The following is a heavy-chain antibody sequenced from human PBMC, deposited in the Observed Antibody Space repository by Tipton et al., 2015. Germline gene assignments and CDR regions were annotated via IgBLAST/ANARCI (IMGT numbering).Heavy chain of an antibody. D-gene: IGHD2-15*01. J-gene: IGHJ5*02. CDR2: IYTSGST. V-gene: IGHV4-4*07. CDR3: ARKDIVGNWFDP. Sequence: GSLRLSCTVSGGSIRSYYWSWIRQPAGKGLEWIGRIYTSGSTNYNPPLKSRVTMSVDTSKNQFSLKLSSVTAADTAVYYCARKDIVGNWFDPWGQGILVTVSS. CDR1: GGSIRSYY.